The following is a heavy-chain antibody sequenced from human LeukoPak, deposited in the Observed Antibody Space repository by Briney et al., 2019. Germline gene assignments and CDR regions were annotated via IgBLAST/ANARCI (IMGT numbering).Heavy chain of an antibody. D-gene: IGHD6-13*01. CDR2: ISHDGDNK. J-gene: IGHJ4*02. Sequence: GGSLRLSCATSGFSFTDFYMTWIRQAPGKGLEWVAVISHDGDNKYYADSVKGRFTISRDNSKSTLYVQMNSLRPEDTAVYYCARIGGIAAAGIDYWGQGTLVTVSS. CDR1: GFSFTDFY. V-gene: IGHV3-30-3*01. CDR3: ARIGGIAAAGIDY.